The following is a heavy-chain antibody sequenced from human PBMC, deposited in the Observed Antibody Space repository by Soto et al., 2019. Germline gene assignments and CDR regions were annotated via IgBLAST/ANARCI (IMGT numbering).Heavy chain of an antibody. Sequence: QVQLHQWGAGLLKPSETLSLTCAVYGGSFTTYYWSWIRQSPGKGLEWIGEIKHSGFTNYNPSLERRVTTSVDTSKNQFSPKLRSVTAADTAIYSCARRYCSDSYCSYFDYWGRGTLGSVSS. CDR2: IKHSGFT. J-gene: IGHJ4*02. CDR3: ARRYCSDSYCSYFDY. V-gene: IGHV4-34*01. CDR1: GGSFTTYY. D-gene: IGHD2-15*01.